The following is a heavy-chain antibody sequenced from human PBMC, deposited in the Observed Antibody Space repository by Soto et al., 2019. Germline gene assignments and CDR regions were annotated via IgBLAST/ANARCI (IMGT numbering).Heavy chain of an antibody. V-gene: IGHV1-69*13. J-gene: IGHJ4*02. CDR2: IIPIFGTA. CDR3: ARDDDSSGYYHGSYFDY. Sequence: SVKVSCKASGGTFSSYAISWVRQAPGQGLEWMGGIIPIFGTANYAQKFQGRVTITADESTSTAYMELSSLRSEDTAVYYCARDDDSSGYYHGSYFDYWGQGTLVTSP. CDR1: GGTFSSYA. D-gene: IGHD3-22*01.